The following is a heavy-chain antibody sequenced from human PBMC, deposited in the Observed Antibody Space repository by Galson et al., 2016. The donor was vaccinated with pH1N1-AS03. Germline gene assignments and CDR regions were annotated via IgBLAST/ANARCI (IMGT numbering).Heavy chain of an antibody. CDR2: ISGSGGST. V-gene: IGHV3-23*01. J-gene: IGHJ4*02. Sequence: SLRLSCAASGFTFSKYAMSWVRQAPGKGLEWVSSISGSGGSTFYADSGKGRFTISRDNSKNTLYLQLNSLRVEDTAIYYCAKRRRSDDYWGQGTLVTVSS. CDR1: GFTFSKYA. CDR3: AKRRRSDDY.